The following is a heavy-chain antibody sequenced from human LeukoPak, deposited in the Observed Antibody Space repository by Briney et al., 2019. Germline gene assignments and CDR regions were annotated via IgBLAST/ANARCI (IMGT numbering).Heavy chain of an antibody. J-gene: IGHJ3*01. CDR1: GFTSSSYW. D-gene: IGHD3-16*01. V-gene: IGHV3-7*05. CDR3: ARVGGYSTLDF. CDR2: IKQDEIEK. Sequence: PGGSLRLSCAASGFTSSSYWMSWVRQAPGKGLGWVATIKQDEIEKTYVESVRGRFTTSGDDAVNSLSLQMNSLRAEDTSVYYCARVGGYSTLDFWGQGTMVTVSS.